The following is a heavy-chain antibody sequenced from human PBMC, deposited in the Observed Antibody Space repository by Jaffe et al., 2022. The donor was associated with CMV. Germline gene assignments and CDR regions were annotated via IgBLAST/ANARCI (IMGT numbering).Heavy chain of an antibody. J-gene: IGHJ3*02. CDR2: ISWDGGST. Sequence: EVQLVESGGVVVQPGGSLRLSCAASGFTFDDYTMHWVRQAPGKGLEWVSLISWDGGSTYYADSVKGRFTISRDNSKNSLYLQMNSLRTEDTALYYCAKDIIRDGQIEVLGSGAFDIWGQGTMVTVSS. V-gene: IGHV3-43*01. CDR3: AKDIIRDGQIEVLGSGAFDI. CDR1: GFTFDDYT. D-gene: IGHD2-15*01.